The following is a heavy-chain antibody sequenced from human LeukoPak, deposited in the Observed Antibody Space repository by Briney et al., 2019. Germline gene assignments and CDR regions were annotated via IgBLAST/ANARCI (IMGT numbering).Heavy chain of an antibody. CDR1: GYTFTGYY. CDR3: AGQYCSSTSCQSLFDY. CDR2: INPNSGGT. D-gene: IGHD2-2*01. Sequence: ASVKVSCKASGYTFTGYYMHWVRQAPGQGLEWMGWINPNSGGTNYAQKSQGRVTMTRDTSISTAYMELSRLRSDDTAVYYCAGQYCSSTSCQSLFDYWGQGTLVTVSS. V-gene: IGHV1-2*02. J-gene: IGHJ4*02.